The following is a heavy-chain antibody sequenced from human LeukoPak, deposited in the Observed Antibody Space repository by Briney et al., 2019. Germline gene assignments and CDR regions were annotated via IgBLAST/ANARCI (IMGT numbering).Heavy chain of an antibody. CDR3: AKDIGRVDIASTYMDV. V-gene: IGHV3-9*01. CDR1: GFTFDDYA. D-gene: IGHD5-18*01. J-gene: IGHJ6*03. Sequence: PGGSLRLSCAASGFTFDDYAMHWVRQAPGKGLDWVSGISWNSFTIGYADSVKGRFTISRDNAKNSLYLQMNSLRVEDTALYYCAKDIGRVDIASTYMDVWGKGTTVTISS. CDR2: ISWNSFTI.